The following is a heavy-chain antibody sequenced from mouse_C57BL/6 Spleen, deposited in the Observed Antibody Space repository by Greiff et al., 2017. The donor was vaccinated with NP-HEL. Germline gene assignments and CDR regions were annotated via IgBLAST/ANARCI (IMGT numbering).Heavy chain of an antibody. V-gene: IGHV1-26*01. CDR1: GYTFTDYY. Sequence: VQLQQSGPELVKPGASVKISCKASGYTFTDYYMNWVKQSHGKSLEWIGDINPNNGGTSYNQKFKGKATLTVDKSSSTAYMELRSLASEDSAVYYWGRRGGDYAMDYWGQGTSVTVSS. J-gene: IGHJ4*01. CDR2: INPNNGGT. CDR3: GRRGGDYAMDY.